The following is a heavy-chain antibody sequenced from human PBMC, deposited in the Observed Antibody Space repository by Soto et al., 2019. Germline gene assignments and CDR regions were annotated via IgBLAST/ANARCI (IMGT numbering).Heavy chain of an antibody. D-gene: IGHD2-15*01. V-gene: IGHV4-59*08. CDR1: GGSISSYY. J-gene: IGHJ4*01. Sequence: SETLSLTCTVSGGSISSYYWSWIRQPPGKGLEWIGYIYYSGSTNYNPSLKSRVTISVDTSKNQFSLKLSSVTAADTAVYYCTCDKLRDLLAYSARGTPDPGSS. CDR3: TCDKLRDLLAY. CDR2: IYYSGST.